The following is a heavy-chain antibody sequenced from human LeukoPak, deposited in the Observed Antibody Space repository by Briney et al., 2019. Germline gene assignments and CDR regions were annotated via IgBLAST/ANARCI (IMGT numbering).Heavy chain of an antibody. CDR3: ARPAPGYSSSWPFDY. CDR2: IIPIFGTA. V-gene: IGHV1-69*13. CDR1: GGTFSSYA. J-gene: IGHJ4*02. D-gene: IGHD6-13*01. Sequence: SVKVSCKASGGTFSSYAISWVRQAPGQGLEWMGGIIPIFGTANYAQKFQGRVTITADESTSTAYMELSSLRSEDTAVYYCARPAPGYSSSWPFDYWGQGTLVTVSS.